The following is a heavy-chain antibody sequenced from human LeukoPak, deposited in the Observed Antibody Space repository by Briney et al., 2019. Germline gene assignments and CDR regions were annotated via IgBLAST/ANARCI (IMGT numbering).Heavy chain of an antibody. CDR1: GGTFSIYA. CDR2: IIPIFGTA. V-gene: IGHV1-69*13. Sequence: ASVNVSCKASGGTFSIYAISWVRQAPGQGLEWMGGIIPIFGTANYAQKFQGRVTITADESTSTAYMELSSLRSEDTAVYYCARQGKYYDFWSGPHYYYYYGMDVWGQGTTVTVSS. D-gene: IGHD3-3*01. J-gene: IGHJ6*02. CDR3: ARQGKYYDFWSGPHYYYYYGMDV.